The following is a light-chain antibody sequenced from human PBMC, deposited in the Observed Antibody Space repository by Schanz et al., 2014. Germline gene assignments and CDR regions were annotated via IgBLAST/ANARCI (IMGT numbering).Light chain of an antibody. V-gene: IGKV1-39*01. CDR1: QSISSY. CDR2: AAS. J-gene: IGKJ1*01. CDR3: QQTYSTVWT. Sequence: DIQMTQSPSSLSASVGDRVTITCRASQSISSYLNWYQQKAGEAPKLLICAASRLQSGVPSRFSGSGSGTDFTLTISSLQAEDFATYYCQQTYSTVWTFGQGTKVEIK.